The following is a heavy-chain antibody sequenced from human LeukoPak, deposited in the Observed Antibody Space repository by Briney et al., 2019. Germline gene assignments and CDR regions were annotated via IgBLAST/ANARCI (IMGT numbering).Heavy chain of an antibody. Sequence: SETLSLTCAAYIDSFSNYHWNWLRQTPAKGMEWIGEVNESGGTNISPSLRSRVILSVDTSKNQFSLKLISVTVADTAIYYCARGQGATVPQVGKNWFDPWGQGTRVTVSS. CDR1: IDSFSNYH. CDR3: ARGQGATVPQVGKNWFDP. D-gene: IGHD1-26*01. CDR2: VNESGGT. V-gene: IGHV4-34*01. J-gene: IGHJ5*02.